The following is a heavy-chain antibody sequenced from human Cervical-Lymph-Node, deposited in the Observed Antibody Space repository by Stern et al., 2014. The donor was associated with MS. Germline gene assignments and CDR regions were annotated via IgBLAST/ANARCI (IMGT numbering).Heavy chain of an antibody. D-gene: IGHD4-23*01. V-gene: IGHV1-69*01. CDR3: ARGSTVITDYFDY. CDR2: LIPIFGSA. CDR1: GGTFSSCV. J-gene: IGHJ4*02. Sequence: QVQLGQSGAEVKKPGSSVKVSCKASGGTFSSCVISWVRQAPGQGLEWMGGLIPIFGSANYARKFQGRVTITADESTSTAYMELSSLRSEDTAVYYCARGSTVITDYFDYWGQGTLVTVSS.